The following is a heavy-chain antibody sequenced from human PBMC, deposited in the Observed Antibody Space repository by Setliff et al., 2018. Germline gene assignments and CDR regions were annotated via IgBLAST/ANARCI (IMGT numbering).Heavy chain of an antibody. Sequence: SETLSLTCAVYGGPFSGYYWSWIRQPPGKGLEWIGSIYYSGSTYYNPSLKSRVTISVDTSKNQFSLKLSSVTAADTAVYYCARDKPEGYNFWSGYLGGGLMDVWGQGTTVTVSS. CDR2: IYYSGST. CDR3: ARDKPEGYNFWSGYLGGGLMDV. J-gene: IGHJ6*02. CDR1: GGPFSGYY. D-gene: IGHD3-3*01. V-gene: IGHV4-34*01.